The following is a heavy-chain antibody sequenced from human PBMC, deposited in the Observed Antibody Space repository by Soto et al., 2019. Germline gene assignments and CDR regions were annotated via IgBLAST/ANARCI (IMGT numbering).Heavy chain of an antibody. V-gene: IGHV3-7*01. D-gene: IGHD2-21*02. CDR1: GFTLRGYW. CDR3: ARGTYCGTDCHYHFDS. J-gene: IGHJ4*02. CDR2: IKQDGSAN. Sequence: EVHLVESGGGLVQPGGSLRLSCLASGFTLRGYWMSWVRQAPGKGLEWVANIKQDGSANNYLDSVKGRFTISRDNDEKSVYIEMSSLRVEDTAIYYCARGTYCGTDCHYHFDSWGQGTLVTVSS.